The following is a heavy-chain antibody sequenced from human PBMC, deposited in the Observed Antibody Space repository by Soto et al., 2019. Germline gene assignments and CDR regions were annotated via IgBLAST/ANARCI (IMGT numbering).Heavy chain of an antibody. V-gene: IGHV3-21*04. Sequence: SLRLSCAASGFTFSSYGMHWVRQAPGKGLEWVSAISSDRSNIYYADSVKGRFTISTDTSTSTAYMELRSLRSDDTAVYYCAREDYGDYLSDNWGQGTLVTVSS. CDR3: AREDYGDYLSDN. D-gene: IGHD4-17*01. J-gene: IGHJ4*02. CDR2: ISSDRSNI. CDR1: GFTFSSYG.